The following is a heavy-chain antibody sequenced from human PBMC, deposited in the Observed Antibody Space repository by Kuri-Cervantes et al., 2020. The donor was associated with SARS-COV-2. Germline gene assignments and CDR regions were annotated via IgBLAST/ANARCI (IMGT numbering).Heavy chain of an antibody. D-gene: IGHD5/OR15-5a*01. V-gene: IGHV3-15*07. Sequence: GGSLRLSCAASGFTFSNAWMNWVRQAPGKGLEWVGRIKSKTDGGTTDYAAPVKGRFTISRNDSKNTLYLQMNSLKTEDTAVYYCTTGSVSAYGMDVWGQGTTVTVSS. CDR2: IKSKTDGGTT. CDR1: GFTFSNAW. J-gene: IGHJ6*02. CDR3: TTGSVSAYGMDV.